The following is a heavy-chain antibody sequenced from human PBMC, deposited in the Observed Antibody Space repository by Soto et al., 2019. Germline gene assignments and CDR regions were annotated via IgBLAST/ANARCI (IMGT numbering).Heavy chain of an antibody. V-gene: IGHV1-18*01. J-gene: IGHJ4*02. CDR3: ARDSDSGGKGKIDS. Sequence: QVQLVQSGAEVKKPGASVKVSCKASGYTFTSYGITWVRQAPGQGLEWMGWISAYNGNTNYAQNLQGRVTMTTETPTSTAYMELRSLRSDDTAVYYCARDSDSGGKGKIDSWGQGTLVTVSS. CDR1: GYTFTSYG. CDR2: ISAYNGNT. D-gene: IGHD4-17*01.